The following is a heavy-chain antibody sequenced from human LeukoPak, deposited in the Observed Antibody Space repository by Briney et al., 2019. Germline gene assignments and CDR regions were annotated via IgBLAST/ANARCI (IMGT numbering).Heavy chain of an antibody. D-gene: IGHD2-21*01. J-gene: IGHJ2*01. Sequence: GGSLRLSCAASGFTFSSYSMNWVRQAPGKGLEWVSSISSSSSCIYYADSVKGRFTISRDNAKNSLYLQMNSLRAEDTAVYYCARDPSGVVVPERVGYFDLWGRGTLVTVSS. CDR1: GFTFSSYS. CDR2: ISSSSSCI. CDR3: ARDPSGVVVPERVGYFDL. V-gene: IGHV3-21*01.